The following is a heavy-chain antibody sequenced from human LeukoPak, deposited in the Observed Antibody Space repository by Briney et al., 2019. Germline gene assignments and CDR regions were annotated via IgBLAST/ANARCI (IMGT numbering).Heavy chain of an antibody. D-gene: IGHD3/OR15-3a*01. J-gene: IGHJ4*02. V-gene: IGHV4-34*01. CDR1: GGSFSGYY. Sequence: PSETLSLTRAVYGGSFSGYYWSWIRQPPGKGLEWVGEITHSGSTNYNPSLKSRVTISVDTSKNQFSLELSPVAAADTAVYYCARGRTGGLAYYFDYWGRDTLDSVSS. CDR2: ITHSGST. CDR3: ARGRTGGLAYYFDY.